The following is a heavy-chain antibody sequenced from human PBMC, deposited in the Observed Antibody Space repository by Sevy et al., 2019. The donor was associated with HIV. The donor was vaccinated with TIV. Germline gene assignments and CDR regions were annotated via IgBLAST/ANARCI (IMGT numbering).Heavy chain of an antibody. J-gene: IGHJ4*02. V-gene: IGHV3-23*01. CDR1: GFTFSNYA. D-gene: IGHD2-2*01. CDR3: ARAGCSKPHDY. Sequence: GGSLRLSCAASGFTFSNYAMSWVRQAPGKGLEWVSTFSFGCGKINYADSEKGRFTISRDNAKNNLDLQMNSMRAEDTDLYYCARAGCSKPHDYWGQGTLVTVSS. CDR2: FSFGCGKI.